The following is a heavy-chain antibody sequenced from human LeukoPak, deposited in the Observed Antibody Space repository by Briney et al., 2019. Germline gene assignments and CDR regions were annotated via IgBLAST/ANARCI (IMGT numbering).Heavy chain of an antibody. CDR3: ARRGLNYFDY. J-gene: IGHJ4*02. CDR2: INSDGSST. CDR1: GFTFSNHW. V-gene: IGHV3-74*01. Sequence: GGSLRLSCAASGFTFSNHWMHWARQAPGKGLVWVSRINSDGSSTSYADSVKGRFTISRDNAKNTLYLQMNSLRAEDTAVYYCARRGLNYFDYWGQGTLVTVSS.